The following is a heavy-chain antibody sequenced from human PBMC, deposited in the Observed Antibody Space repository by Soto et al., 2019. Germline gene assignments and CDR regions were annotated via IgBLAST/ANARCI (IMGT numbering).Heavy chain of an antibody. V-gene: IGHV3-64*01. CDR1: GFTFSSYA. CDR3: ARDQATVTYNWFDP. CDR2: ISSNGGST. D-gene: IGHD4-17*01. Sequence: GGSLRLSCAASGFTFSSYAMHWVRQAPGKGLEYVSAISSNGGSTYYANSVKGRFTISRDNSKNTLYLQMGSLRAEDMAVYYCARDQATVTYNWFDPWGQGTLVTVSS. J-gene: IGHJ5*02.